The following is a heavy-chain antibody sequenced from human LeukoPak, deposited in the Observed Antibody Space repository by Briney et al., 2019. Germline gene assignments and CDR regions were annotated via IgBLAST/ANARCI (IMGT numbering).Heavy chain of an antibody. J-gene: IGHJ4*02. V-gene: IGHV3-30*18. CDR3: AKVQYSSSSAATYFDY. CDR1: GFTFSSYG. Sequence: GGSLRLSCAASGFTFSSYGMHWVRQAPGKGLEWVAVMSYDGSNKYYADSVKGRFTISRDNSKNTLYLQMNSLRAEDTAVYYCAKVQYSSSSAATYFDYWGQGTLVTVSS. D-gene: IGHD6-6*01. CDR2: MSYDGSNK.